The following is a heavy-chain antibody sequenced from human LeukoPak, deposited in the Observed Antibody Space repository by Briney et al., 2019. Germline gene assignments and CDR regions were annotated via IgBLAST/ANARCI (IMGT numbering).Heavy chain of an antibody. D-gene: IGHD2-2*01. J-gene: IGHJ6*02. CDR1: GYTFTGYY. Sequence: ASVKVSCKASGYTFTGYYMHWVRQAPGQGLEWMGWINPNSGGTNYAQKFQGRVTMTRDTSISTAYTELSRLRSDDTAVYYCARDCSSTSYYYYGMDVWGQGTTVTVSS. CDR2: INPNSGGT. V-gene: IGHV1-2*02. CDR3: ARDCSSTSYYYYGMDV.